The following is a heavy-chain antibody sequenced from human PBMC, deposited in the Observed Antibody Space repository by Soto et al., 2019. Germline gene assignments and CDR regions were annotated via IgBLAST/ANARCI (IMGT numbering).Heavy chain of an antibody. CDR1: GYTFTSYA. Sequence: GASVKVSCKASGYTFTSYAMHWVRQAPGQRLEWMGWINAGNGNTKYSQKFQGRVTITRDTSASTAYMELSSLRSEDTAVYYCARLSHPTVVPVIAREDYYYYYYMDVWGKGTTVTVSS. V-gene: IGHV1-3*01. J-gene: IGHJ6*03. CDR2: INAGNGNT. CDR3: ARLSHPTVVPVIAREDYYYYYYMDV. D-gene: IGHD3-16*02.